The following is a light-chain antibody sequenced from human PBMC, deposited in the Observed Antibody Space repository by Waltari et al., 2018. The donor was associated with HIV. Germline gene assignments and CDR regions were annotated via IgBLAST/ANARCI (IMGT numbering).Light chain of an antibody. CDR2: RAS. CDR3: QQYFSLPFT. V-gene: IGKV4-1*01. CDR1: RTVFCNFDY. J-gene: IGKJ4*01. Sequence: DIVMTQSPDSLAVSLGERATINCMSSRTVFCNFDYLAWYQQKRGQPPKVIIYRASTRALGVSDRFSGSGSGTNFSLTISSLQAGDLAIYYCQQYFSLPFTFGGGTKVQIK.